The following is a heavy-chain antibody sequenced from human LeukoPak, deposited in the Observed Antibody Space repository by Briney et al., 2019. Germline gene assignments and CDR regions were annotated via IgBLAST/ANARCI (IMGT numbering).Heavy chain of an antibody. CDR1: GDSISHGTHY. J-gene: IGHJ5*02. Sequence: NPSQTLSLTCSVSGDSISHGTHYWSWIRQSAGQGLEWIGRVYITGVTNYNPSLKTRVTISVDPSLNQFSLNLTSVTPADTAVSYCAREFLASRRNWVDPWGQGTLVTVSS. D-gene: IGHD6-6*01. CDR3: AREFLASRRNWVDP. V-gene: IGHV4-61*02. CDR2: VYITGVT.